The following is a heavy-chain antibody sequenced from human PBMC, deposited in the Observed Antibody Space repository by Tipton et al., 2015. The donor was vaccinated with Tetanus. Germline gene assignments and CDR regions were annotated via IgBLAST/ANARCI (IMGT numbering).Heavy chain of an antibody. J-gene: IGHJ3*02. CDR3: AKDSHLNIVVVVAAIYAFDI. CDR1: GFTFSSYA. Sequence: GSLRLSCAASGFTFSSYAMSWVRQAPGKGLEWVSAISGSGGSTYYADSVKGRFTISRDNSKNTLYLQMNSLRAEDTAVYYCAKDSHLNIVVVVAAIYAFDIWGQGTMVTVSS. V-gene: IGHV3-23*01. D-gene: IGHD2-15*01. CDR2: ISGSGGST.